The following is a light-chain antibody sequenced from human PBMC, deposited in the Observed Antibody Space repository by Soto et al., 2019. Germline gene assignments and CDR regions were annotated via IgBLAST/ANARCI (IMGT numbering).Light chain of an antibody. CDR1: QSISTW. Sequence: DIQMTQSPSTLSASVGETVTITCRASQSISTWLAWYQQKPGKAPKLLIYKASSIQSGVPSRFSGIGSGTEFTLTINGLQPDDFATYYCQQYNFDSRTFGQGTKVEIK. J-gene: IGKJ1*01. CDR3: QQYNFDSRT. CDR2: KAS. V-gene: IGKV1-5*03.